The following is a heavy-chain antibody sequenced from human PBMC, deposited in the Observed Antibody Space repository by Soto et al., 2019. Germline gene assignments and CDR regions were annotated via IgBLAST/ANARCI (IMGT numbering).Heavy chain of an antibody. V-gene: IGHV3-33*08. Sequence: GGSLRLSCTASGFSLSRYCVHWIRQAPGKGLEWVAGLCANGFTTSYRASVEGRFTISRDTPENIVYLEMNRLGAEDTAVYYCARELWYWSVIIGPWGQGTLVTVSS. CDR2: LCANGFTT. D-gene: IGHD2-8*02. CDR3: ARELWYWSVIIGP. CDR1: GFSLSRYC. J-gene: IGHJ5*02.